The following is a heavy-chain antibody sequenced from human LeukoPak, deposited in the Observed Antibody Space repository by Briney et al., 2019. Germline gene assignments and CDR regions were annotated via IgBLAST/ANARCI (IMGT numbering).Heavy chain of an antibody. V-gene: IGHV4-59*02. CDR3: ARDLFGSGHFLPESP. D-gene: IGHD3-10*01. CDR2: IHFSGST. CDR1: ADSVSSYS. J-gene: IGHJ5*02. Sequence: SDTLSLTCSVSADSVSSYSGSWIRQPRGTGLESFGDIHFSGSTTYNPSLQSRVTISAAPSKHQFSLSLSSVTAADTDVYYCARDLFGSGHFLPESPWGQGTLVTVYS.